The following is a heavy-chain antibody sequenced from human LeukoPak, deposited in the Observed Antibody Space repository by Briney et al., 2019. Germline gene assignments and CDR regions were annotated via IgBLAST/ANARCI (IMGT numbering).Heavy chain of an antibody. V-gene: IGHV3-11*05. Sequence: KPGGSLRLSCAASGFTFSDYHMSWIRQAPGKGLEWVSYISSSSSYTNYADSVKGRFTISRDNAKNSLYLQMNSLRAEDTAVYYCARVAYGDYDAEYFQHWGQGTLVTVSS. J-gene: IGHJ1*01. CDR1: GFTFSDYH. CDR3: ARVAYGDYDAEYFQH. D-gene: IGHD4-17*01. CDR2: ISSSSSYT.